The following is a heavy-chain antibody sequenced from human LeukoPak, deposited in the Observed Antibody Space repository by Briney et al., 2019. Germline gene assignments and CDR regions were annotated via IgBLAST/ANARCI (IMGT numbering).Heavy chain of an antibody. D-gene: IGHD3-16*01. CDR1: GGSISSYY. J-gene: IGHJ6*02. CDR3: ARGGRNYYFYGMDV. V-gene: IGHV4-4*07. CDR2: IYTSGST. Sequence: SETLSLTCTVSGGSISSYYWNWIRQPAGKGLEWIGRIYTSGSTNYNPSLKSRVTMSVDTSKNQFYLKLTSVTAADTAVYYCARGGRNYYFYGMDVWGQGTTVTVSS.